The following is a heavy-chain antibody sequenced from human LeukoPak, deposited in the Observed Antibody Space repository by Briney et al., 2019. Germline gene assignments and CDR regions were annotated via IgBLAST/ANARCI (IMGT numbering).Heavy chain of an antibody. CDR1: GFTFDDYG. CDR2: INWDGGST. V-gene: IGHV3-20*04. D-gene: IGHD6-19*01. CDR3: AREGSPVAGFDY. J-gene: IGHJ4*02. Sequence: GGSLRLSCAASGFTFDDYGMSWVRQAPGRGLEWVSGINWDGGSTGYADSVKGRFTISRDNAKNSLYLQMNSLRAEDTALYYCAREGSPVAGFDYWGQGTLVTVSS.